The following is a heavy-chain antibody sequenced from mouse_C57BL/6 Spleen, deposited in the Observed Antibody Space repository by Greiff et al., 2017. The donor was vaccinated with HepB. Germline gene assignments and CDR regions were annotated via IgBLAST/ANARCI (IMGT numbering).Heavy chain of an antibody. CDR3: ARDALLDY. CDR1: GFTFSDFY. CDR2: SRNKANDYTT. V-gene: IGHV7-1*01. Sequence: EVKVVESGGGLVQSGRSLRLSCATSGFTFSDFYMEWVRQAPGKGLEWIAASRNKANDYTTEYSASVKGRFIVSIDTSQSILYLQMNALRAEDTAIYYCARDALLDYWGQGTSVTVSS. D-gene: IGHD2-1*01. J-gene: IGHJ4*01.